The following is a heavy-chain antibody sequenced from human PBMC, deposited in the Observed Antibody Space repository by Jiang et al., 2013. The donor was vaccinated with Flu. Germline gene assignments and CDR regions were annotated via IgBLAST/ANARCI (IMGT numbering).Heavy chain of an antibody. J-gene: IGHJ4*02. CDR2: INPSGGST. Sequence: SVKVPARHLDTPSPATICTGYGQAPGQGLEWMGIINPSGGSTSYAQKFQGRVTMTRDTSTSTVYMDLSSLRSEDTAVYYCARDAGYGSGNIFDYWGQGTLVTVSS. V-gene: IGHV1-46*01. CDR1: DTPSPAT. D-gene: IGHD3-10*01. CDR3: ARDAGYGSGNIFDY.